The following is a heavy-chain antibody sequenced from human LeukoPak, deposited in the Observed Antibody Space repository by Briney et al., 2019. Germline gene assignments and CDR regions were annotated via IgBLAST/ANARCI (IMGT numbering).Heavy chain of an antibody. CDR3: AKDYSSGWYSDYFDY. CDR2: ISWNGGSI. V-gene: IGHV3-9*01. J-gene: IGHJ4*02. Sequence: GGSLRLSCAASGFTFDDYAMHWVRQAPGKGLEWVSGISWNGGSIGYADSVKGRFTISRDNAKNSLYLQMNSLRAEDTALYYCAKDYSSGWYSDYFDYWGQGTLVTVSS. D-gene: IGHD6-19*01. CDR1: GFTFDDYA.